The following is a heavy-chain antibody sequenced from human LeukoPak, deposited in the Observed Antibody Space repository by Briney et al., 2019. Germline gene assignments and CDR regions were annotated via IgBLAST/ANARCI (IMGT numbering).Heavy chain of an antibody. J-gene: IGHJ4*02. V-gene: IGHV3-30*02. D-gene: IGHD3-9*01. CDR2: IRCDGSNK. CDR3: AKDWF. Sequence: GGSLRLSCAASGFTFSSYGMHWVRQAPGKGLEWVAFIRCDGSNKYYADSVKGRFTISRDNSKNTLYLQMNSLRAEDAAVYYCAKDWFWGQGTLVTVSS. CDR1: GFTFSSYG.